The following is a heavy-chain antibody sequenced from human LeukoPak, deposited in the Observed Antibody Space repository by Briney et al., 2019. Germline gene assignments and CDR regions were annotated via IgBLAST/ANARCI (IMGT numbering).Heavy chain of an antibody. V-gene: IGHV3-21*06. D-gene: IGHD3-10*01. CDR2: ISSSSTYI. Sequence: GGSLRLSCAASGFTFSSYTMNWVRQAPGKGLEWVSSISSSSTYIYHAESVKGRFTISRDNAKNSLYLQMNSLRAEDTAVYYCARPHSGHLFDYWGQGTLVTVSS. CDR1: GFTFSSYT. CDR3: ARPHSGHLFDY. J-gene: IGHJ4*02.